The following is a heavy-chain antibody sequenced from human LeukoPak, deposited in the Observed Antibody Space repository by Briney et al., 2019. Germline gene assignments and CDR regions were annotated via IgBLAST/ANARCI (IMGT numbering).Heavy chain of an antibody. V-gene: IGHV3-30*02. CDR3: ASDRDSATNYGDSLDY. CDR1: GFTSSSYG. D-gene: IGHD4-17*01. Sequence: PGGSLRLSCAASGFTSSSYGMHWVRQAPGKGLEWVAFIRYGGRDKYYADSVKGRFTISRDNSENTLYLQLNSLRGEDTAVYYCASDRDSATNYGDSLDYWGQGTLVTVSS. J-gene: IGHJ4*02. CDR2: IRYGGRDK.